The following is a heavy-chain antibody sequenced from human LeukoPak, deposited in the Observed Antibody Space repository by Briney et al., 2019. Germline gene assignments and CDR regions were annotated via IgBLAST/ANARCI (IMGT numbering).Heavy chain of an antibody. J-gene: IGHJ3*02. CDR2: IKQDGSEK. CDR1: GFTFSSYW. D-gene: IGHD3-10*01. V-gene: IGHV3-7*03. CDR3: AKPTMVRGNDAFDI. Sequence: GGSLRLSCAASGFTFSSYWMSWVRQAPGKGLEWVANIKQDGSEKYYVDSVKGRFTISRDNAKNSLYLQMNSLRAEDTAVYYCAKPTMVRGNDAFDIWGQGTMVTVSS.